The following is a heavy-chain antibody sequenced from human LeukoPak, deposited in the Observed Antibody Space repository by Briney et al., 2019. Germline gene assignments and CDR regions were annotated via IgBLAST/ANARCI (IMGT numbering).Heavy chain of an antibody. CDR2: IYYSGST. J-gene: IGHJ5*02. Sequence: SETLSLTCTVSGGSISSSSYYWGWIRQPPGKGLEWIGSIYYSGSTYYNPSLKSRVTISVDTSKNQLSLKLSSVTAADTAVYYCARSVAGTSGNWFDPWGQGTLVTVSS. CDR1: GGSISSSSYY. D-gene: IGHD6-19*01. V-gene: IGHV4-39*01. CDR3: ARSVAGTSGNWFDP.